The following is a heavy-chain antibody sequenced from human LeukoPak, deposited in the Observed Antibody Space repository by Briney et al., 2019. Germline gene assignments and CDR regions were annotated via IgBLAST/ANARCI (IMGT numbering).Heavy chain of an antibody. CDR2: INWNGGST. CDR3: ASGYSSGWYKF. Sequence: GGSLRLSCAASGFTFDDYGMSWVRQAPGKGLEWVSGINWNGGSTGYADSVKGRFTISRDNSKNTLYLQMNSLRAEDTAVYYCASGYSSGWYKFGGQGTLVTVSS. J-gene: IGHJ4*02. CDR1: GFTFDDYG. D-gene: IGHD6-19*01. V-gene: IGHV3-20*04.